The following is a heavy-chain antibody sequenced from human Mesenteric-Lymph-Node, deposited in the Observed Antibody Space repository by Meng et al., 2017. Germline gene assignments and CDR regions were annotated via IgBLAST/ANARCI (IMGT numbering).Heavy chain of an antibody. D-gene: IGHD6-19*01. CDR1: GITLSRSI. J-gene: IGHJ5*02. CDR2: MAPDESSR. CDR3: ATEKGSSGRAGWLDP. V-gene: IGHV3-30*16. Sequence: GESLKISCAASGITLSRSIIHWVRQAPGKGLEWLGLMAPDESSRQLAGSVKGRFTISRDDSKTTLYLQMNNLKTEDTAVYYCATEKGSSGRAGWLDPWGQGSLVTVSS.